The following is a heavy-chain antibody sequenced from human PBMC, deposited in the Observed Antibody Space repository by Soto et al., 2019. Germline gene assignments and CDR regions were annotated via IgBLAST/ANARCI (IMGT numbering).Heavy chain of an antibody. CDR2: IYSGGST. J-gene: IGHJ6*02. V-gene: IGHV3-53*01. Sequence: SGGSLRLSCAASGFTVSSNYMSWVRQAPGKGLEWVSVIYSGGSTYYADSVKGRFTISRDNSKNTLYLQMNSLRAEDTAVYYCARKSIAAPDYYYYGMDVWGQGTTVTVSS. D-gene: IGHD6-6*01. CDR1: GFTVSSNY. CDR3: ARKSIAAPDYYYYGMDV.